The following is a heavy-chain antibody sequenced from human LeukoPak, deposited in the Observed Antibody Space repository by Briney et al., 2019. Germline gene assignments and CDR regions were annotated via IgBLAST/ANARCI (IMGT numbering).Heavy chain of an antibody. Sequence: ASVKVSFKASGGTFISYAISWVRQAPGQGLEWMGGIIPLFGTANYAQKFQGRVTNTADESTSTAYMELSSLRSEDTAVYYCARGLYSSSWSSRNHYYYYYYMDVWGKGTTVTISS. D-gene: IGHD6-13*01. J-gene: IGHJ6*03. CDR2: IIPLFGTA. CDR1: GGTFISYA. CDR3: ARGLYSSSWSSRNHYYYYYYMDV. V-gene: IGHV1-69*13.